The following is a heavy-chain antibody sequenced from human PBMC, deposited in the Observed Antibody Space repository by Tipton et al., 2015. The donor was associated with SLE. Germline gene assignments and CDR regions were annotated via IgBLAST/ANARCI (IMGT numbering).Heavy chain of an antibody. CDR1: GGSFSGYH. J-gene: IGHJ4*02. CDR2: IADTGSP. Sequence: TLSLTCAVYGGSFSGYHWTWIRQPPGQGLERIGEIADTGSPNYNPSLKSRVTISLDTSKNQFSLKLSSVTAADTAVYYCARDHPVAGPFDYWGQGTLVTVSS. D-gene: IGHD6-19*01. V-gene: IGHV4-34*01. CDR3: ARDHPVAGPFDY.